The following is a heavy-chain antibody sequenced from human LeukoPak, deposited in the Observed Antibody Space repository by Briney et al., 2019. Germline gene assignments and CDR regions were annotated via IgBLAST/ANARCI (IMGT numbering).Heavy chain of an antibody. D-gene: IGHD2-21*02. J-gene: IGHJ4*02. CDR2: ISAYNGNT. V-gene: IGHV1-18*01. Sequence: ASVKVSCKASGYTFTSYGISWVRQAPGQGLEWMGWISAYNGNTNYAQKLQGRVTMTTDTSTSTVYMELRSLRSDDTAVYYCARILGISGDSDYWGQGTLVTVSS. CDR1: GYTFTSYG. CDR3: ARILGISGDSDY.